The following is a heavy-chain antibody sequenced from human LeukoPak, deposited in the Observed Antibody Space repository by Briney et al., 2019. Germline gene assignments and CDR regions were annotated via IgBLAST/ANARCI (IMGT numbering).Heavy chain of an antibody. J-gene: IGHJ4*02. CDR1: GFTFSGYA. D-gene: IGHD5-18*01. V-gene: IGHV3-23*01. CDR2: ISDTGRRT. CDR3: ARHDSFIPY. Sequence: GGSLRLSCAASGFTFSGYAMSWVRQAAGKGLGWVSGISDTGRRTYYTDSVKGRFTISRDDSKKTVYLQMKTLTAEDTAIYFCARHDSFIPYWGQGTLVTVSS.